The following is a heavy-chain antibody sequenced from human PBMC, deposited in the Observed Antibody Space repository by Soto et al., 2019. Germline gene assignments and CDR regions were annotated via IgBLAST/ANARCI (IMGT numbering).Heavy chain of an antibody. CDR2: IIPIFGTA. CDR3: ARIQQLVSPYYYYGMDV. Sequence: GASVKVSCKASGGTFSSYAISWVRQAPGQGLEWMGGIIPIFGTANYAQKFQGRVTITADESTRTAYMELSSLISEDTAVYYCARIQQLVSPYYYYGMDVWGQGTTVTVSS. D-gene: IGHD6-13*01. V-gene: IGHV1-69*13. CDR1: GGTFSSYA. J-gene: IGHJ6*02.